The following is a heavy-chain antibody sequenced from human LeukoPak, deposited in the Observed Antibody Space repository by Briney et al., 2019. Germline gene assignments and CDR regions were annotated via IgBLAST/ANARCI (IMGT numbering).Heavy chain of an antibody. CDR1: GASISSGNYY. CDR3: ARRVHVLLWFGDWFDP. J-gene: IGHJ5*02. Sequence: SETLSLTCTVSGASISSGNYYWSWIRQPAGKGLEWIGRIYTSGSTNYNPSLKSRVTVSVDTSKNQFSLKLSSVTAADTAVYYCARRVHVLLWFGDWFDPWGQGTLVTVSS. V-gene: IGHV4-61*02. D-gene: IGHD3-10*01. CDR2: IYTSGST.